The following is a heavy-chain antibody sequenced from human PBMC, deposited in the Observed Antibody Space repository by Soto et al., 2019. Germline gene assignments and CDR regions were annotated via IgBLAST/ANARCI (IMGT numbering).Heavy chain of an antibody. Sequence: EVQLVESGGGLVQPGGSLRLSCEASGFTFSSYWMYWVRQAPGKGLVWVSRTNSDGSDTSYADSVKGRFTISRDNAKNTLYLQMNSLRAEDTAVYYCARDRGWSLFDYWGQGTLGTVSS. CDR1: GFTFSSYW. D-gene: IGHD6-19*01. CDR3: ARDRGWSLFDY. J-gene: IGHJ4*02. V-gene: IGHV3-74*01. CDR2: TNSDGSDT.